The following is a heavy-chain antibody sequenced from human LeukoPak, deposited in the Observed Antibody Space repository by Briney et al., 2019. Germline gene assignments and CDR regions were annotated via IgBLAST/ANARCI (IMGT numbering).Heavy chain of an antibody. CDR3: ARNYDSSGYYYYYYGMDV. CDR1: GGTFSSYT. D-gene: IGHD3-22*01. CDR2: IIPILGIA. V-gene: IGHV1-69*02. J-gene: IGHJ6*02. Sequence: SVKVSCKASGGTFSSYTISWVRQAPGQGLEWMGRIIPILGIANYAQKFQGRVTITADKSTSTAYVELSSLRSEDTAVYYCARNYDSSGYYYYYYGMDVWGQGTTVTVSS.